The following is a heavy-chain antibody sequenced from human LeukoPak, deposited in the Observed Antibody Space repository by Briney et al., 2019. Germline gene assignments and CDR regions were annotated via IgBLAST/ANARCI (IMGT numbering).Heavy chain of an antibody. J-gene: IGHJ6*02. CDR3: ARMAPYCSSTSCYGPPTYYYYYGMDV. Sequence: PSETLSLTCAVYGESFSGYYWSWIRQPPGKGLEWIGEINHSGSTNYNPSLKSRVTISIDTSKNQFSLKLSSVTAADTAVYYCARMAPYCSSTSCYGPPTYYYYYGMDVWGQGTTVTVSS. V-gene: IGHV4-34*01. CDR1: GESFSGYY. CDR2: INHSGST. D-gene: IGHD2-2*01.